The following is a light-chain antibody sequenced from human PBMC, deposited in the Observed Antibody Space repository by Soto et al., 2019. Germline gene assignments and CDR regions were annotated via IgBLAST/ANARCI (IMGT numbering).Light chain of an antibody. CDR2: AAS. J-gene: IGKJ5*01. Sequence: DIQMTQSPSSLSASVGDRVTITCRASQSISRNLNWYQHKPGKAPKLLIYAASSLQNGVPSRFSGGGSGTEFNLSISSLQPEDFGTYYCQQSSTTASITGGQGPRLEIK. V-gene: IGKV1-39*01. CDR1: QSISRN. CDR3: QQSSTTASIT.